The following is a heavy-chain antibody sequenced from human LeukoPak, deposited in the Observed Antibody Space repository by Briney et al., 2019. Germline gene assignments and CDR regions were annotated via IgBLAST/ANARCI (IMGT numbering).Heavy chain of an antibody. J-gene: IGHJ5*02. Sequence: SETLSLTCAVYGGSFSTYYWSWIRQPPGKGLEWIGEINHSGSTNYNPSLKSRVTISVDTSKNQFSLKLSSVTAADTAVYYCARDGYSSSSGFDPWGQGTLVTVSS. CDR2: INHSGST. CDR1: GGSFSTYY. V-gene: IGHV4-34*01. CDR3: ARDGYSSSSGFDP. D-gene: IGHD6-6*01.